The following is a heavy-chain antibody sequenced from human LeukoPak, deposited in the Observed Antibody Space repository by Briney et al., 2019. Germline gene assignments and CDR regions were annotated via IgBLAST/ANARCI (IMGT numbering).Heavy chain of an antibody. J-gene: IGHJ4*02. CDR1: GGSISSGGYY. D-gene: IGHD3-3*01. CDR3: ARANTIFGVVIRPFDY. CDR2: IYYSGST. V-gene: IGHV4-31*03. Sequence: SETLSLTCTVSGGSISSGGYYWSWIRQHPGKGLEWIGYIYYSGSTYYNPSLKSRVTISVDTSKNQFSLKLSSVTAADTAVYYRARANTIFGVVIRPFDYWGQGTLVTVSS.